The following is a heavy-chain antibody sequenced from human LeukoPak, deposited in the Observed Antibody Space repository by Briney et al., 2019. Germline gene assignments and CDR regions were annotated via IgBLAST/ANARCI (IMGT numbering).Heavy chain of an antibody. CDR2: ISSSGSYI. J-gene: IGHJ3*02. V-gene: IGHV3-21*01. Sequence: GGSLRLSCAASGFTFSSYAMSWVRQAPGKGLEWVSSISSSGSYIYYADSVKGRFTISRDNAKNSLYLQMNSLSAEDTAVYFCVRDRKYAQGAFEIWGQGTRVTVSP. CDR1: GFTFSSYA. CDR3: VRDRKYAQGAFEI. D-gene: IGHD2-2*01.